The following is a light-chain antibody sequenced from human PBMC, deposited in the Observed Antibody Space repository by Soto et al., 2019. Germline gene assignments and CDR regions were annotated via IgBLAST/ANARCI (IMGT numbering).Light chain of an antibody. Sequence: AIQMTQSPSSLSASVGDRVTITCRASQGIRNDLGCYQQKPGKAPKLLIYAASSLLSGVPSRFSGSGSGTDFTLTISSLQPEDFATYYCLQDYNYPWTFGQGTKVEIK. V-gene: IGKV1-6*01. CDR1: QGIRND. J-gene: IGKJ1*01. CDR3: LQDYNYPWT. CDR2: AAS.